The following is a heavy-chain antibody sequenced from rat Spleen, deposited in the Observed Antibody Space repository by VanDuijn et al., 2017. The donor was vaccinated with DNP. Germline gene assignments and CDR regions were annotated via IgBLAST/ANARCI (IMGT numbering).Heavy chain of an antibody. CDR2: ITSSGGNT. V-gene: IGHV5-31*01. Sequence: EVQLVESGGDLVQPGRSLKLSCVASRFTFNNFWMTWFRQVPGKGLEWVASITSSGGNTYYPDSVRGRFTISRDNGKNTLFLHMNSLRSEDTATYYCARHVLPLRVWDSWGQGVLVIVSS. D-gene: IGHD1-4*01. CDR1: RFTFNNFW. J-gene: IGHJ2*01. CDR3: ARHVLPLRVWDS.